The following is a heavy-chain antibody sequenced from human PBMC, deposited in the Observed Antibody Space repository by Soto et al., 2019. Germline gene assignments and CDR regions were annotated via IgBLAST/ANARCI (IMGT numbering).Heavy chain of an antibody. D-gene: IGHD6-19*01. CDR2: TYYRSKYYN. V-gene: IGHV6-1*01. Sequence: QVQLQQSGPGLVKPSQTLSLTCAISGDSVSSNSTAWNWIRQSPSRGLEWLGRTYYRSKYYNDYAGTVKSLITINPDTSKSQFSLQLNCVTPEDTAVYYCARGPIGVTGTWVFDSWGQGTLVTVSS. J-gene: IGHJ4*02. CDR3: ARGPIGVTGTWVFDS. CDR1: GDSVSSNSTA.